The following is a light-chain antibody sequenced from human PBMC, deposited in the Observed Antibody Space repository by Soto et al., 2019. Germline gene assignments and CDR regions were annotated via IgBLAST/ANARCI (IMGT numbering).Light chain of an antibody. CDR3: QEYGSSPGT. Sequence: EIVLTQSPGTLSLSPGERATLSCRASQSVSSSYLAWYQQKPGQAPRLLIYGASSRATGIPDRFSGSGSGTDFTLTISTLEPEDFAVYYCQEYGSSPGTFGQGTKLESK. J-gene: IGKJ2*01. CDR2: GAS. V-gene: IGKV3-20*01. CDR1: QSVSSSY.